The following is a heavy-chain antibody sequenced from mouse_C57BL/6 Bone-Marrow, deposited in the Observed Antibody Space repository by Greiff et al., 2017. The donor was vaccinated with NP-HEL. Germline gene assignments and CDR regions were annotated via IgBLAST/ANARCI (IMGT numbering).Heavy chain of an antibody. V-gene: IGHV1-59*01. D-gene: IGHD1-1*01. CDR2: IDPSDSYT. CDR1: GYTFTSYW. CDR3: ASLYYYGSSYWYFDV. Sequence: QVQLQQPGAELVRPGTSVKLSCKASGYTFTSYWMHWVKQRPGQGLEWIGVIDPSDSYTNYNQKFKGKATLTVDTSSSTAYMQLSSLTSEDSAVYYCASLYYYGSSYWYFDVWGTGTTVTVSS. J-gene: IGHJ1*03.